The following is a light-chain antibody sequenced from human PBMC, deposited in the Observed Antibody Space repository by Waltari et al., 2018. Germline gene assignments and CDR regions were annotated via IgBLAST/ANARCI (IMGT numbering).Light chain of an antibody. J-gene: IGLJ2*01. CDR3: GSYTSDSSVV. CDR1: RSDVGGYNY. V-gene: IGLV2-14*01. CDR2: DVS. Sequence: QSALTQPASVSGSPGQTITISCTGTRSDVGGYNYVSWYQQHPDKVPKLIIYDVSNRPYGISNRFSGSKSGNTASLTISGLQAEYEADYFCGSYTSDSSVVFGGGTRLTVL.